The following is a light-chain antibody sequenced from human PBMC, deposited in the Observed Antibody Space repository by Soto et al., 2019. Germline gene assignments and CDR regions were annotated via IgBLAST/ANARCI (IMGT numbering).Light chain of an antibody. CDR2: EVS. J-gene: IGLJ2*01. V-gene: IGLV2-8*01. CDR3: SSYAGSNTVV. Sequence: QSVLTQPPSASGSPGQSVTISCTGTSSDVGGYNYVSWYQQHPGKAPKLMIYEVSKRPSGVPDRFSGCKSGNTASLTVSGLQAEDEADYYCSSYAGSNTVVFGGGTQLTVL. CDR1: SSDVGGYNY.